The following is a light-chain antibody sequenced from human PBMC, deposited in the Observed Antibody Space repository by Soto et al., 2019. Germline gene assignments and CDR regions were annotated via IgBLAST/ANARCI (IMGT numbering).Light chain of an antibody. CDR3: SSYRTSSTLV. V-gene: IGLV2-14*03. CDR1: SSDVDGYNY. CDR2: DVT. Sequence: QSVLTQPASVSGSPGQSITISCTGTSSDVDGYNYVSWYQQHPGKAPKFMIYDVTYRPSGVSNRFSASKSGNTASLTISGLQAEDGADYFFSSYRTSSTLVFGGGTKVTVL. J-gene: IGLJ2*01.